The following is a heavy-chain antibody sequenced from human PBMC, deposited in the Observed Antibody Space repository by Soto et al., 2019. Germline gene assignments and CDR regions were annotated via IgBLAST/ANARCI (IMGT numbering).Heavy chain of an antibody. CDR1: GGSFNANW. Sequence: QVQLQQWGAGLLKHSETLSLTCAVSGGSFNANWWSWVRQPPGKGLEWIGEIYYNGNTNDNASLKSRVTISVDTSRNQFSLRLASVAAADTAIYYCASARWDYWGQGTLVTVSS. V-gene: IGHV4-34*01. D-gene: IGHD2-15*01. J-gene: IGHJ4*02. CDR3: ASARWDY. CDR2: IYYNGNT.